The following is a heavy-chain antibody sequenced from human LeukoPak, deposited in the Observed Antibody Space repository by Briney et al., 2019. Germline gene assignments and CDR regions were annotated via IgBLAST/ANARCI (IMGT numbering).Heavy chain of an antibody. Sequence: ASVKVSCKAPGFTFTVYNIHWVRQAPGQGLGWMGWINPNNGGTNYAQKFQGRVTMTRDTSISTAYMELTRLRSDDTAVYYCAREPFSSGWDYWGQGTLVTVSS. CDR3: AREPFSSGWDY. V-gene: IGHV1-2*02. CDR2: INPNNGGT. J-gene: IGHJ4*02. D-gene: IGHD6-19*01. CDR1: GFTFTVYN.